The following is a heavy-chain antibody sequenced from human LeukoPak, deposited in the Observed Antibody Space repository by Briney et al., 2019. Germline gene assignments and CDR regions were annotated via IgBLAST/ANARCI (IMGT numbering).Heavy chain of an antibody. Sequence: SETLSLTCTVSGGSISSGGYYWSWIRQHPGKGLEWIGYIYYSGSTYYNPSLKSRVTISVDTSKNQFSLKLSSVTAADTAVYYCAREYCSSTSCYAVAFGIWGQGTMVTVSS. CDR3: AREYCSSTSCYAVAFGI. V-gene: IGHV4-31*03. CDR2: IYYSGST. D-gene: IGHD2-2*01. J-gene: IGHJ3*02. CDR1: GGSISSGGYY.